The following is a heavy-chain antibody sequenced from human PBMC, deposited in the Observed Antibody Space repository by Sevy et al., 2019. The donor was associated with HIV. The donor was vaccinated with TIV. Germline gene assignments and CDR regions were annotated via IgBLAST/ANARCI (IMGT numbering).Heavy chain of an antibody. CDR2: ISGSGGST. D-gene: IGHD6-19*01. V-gene: IGHV3-23*01. J-gene: IGHJ6*02. Sequence: GGSLRLSCAASGFTFSSYAMSWVRQAPGKGLEWVSAISGSGGSTCYADSVKGRFTISRDNSKNTLYLQINSLRAEDTAVYYCAKDQGSLYYYYGMDVWGQGTTVTVSS. CDR3: AKDQGSLYYYYGMDV. CDR1: GFTFSSYA.